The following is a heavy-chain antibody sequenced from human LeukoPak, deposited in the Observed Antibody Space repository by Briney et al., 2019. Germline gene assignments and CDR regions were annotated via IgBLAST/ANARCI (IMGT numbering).Heavy chain of an antibody. V-gene: IGHV3-23*01. Sequence: GESLRLSCAASEFTFTSFSINWVRQAPGKGLEWVSGIGAGGGSTYYADSVKGQFTISRDNSKNTLYLQMNSLRAEDAAVYYCAKGRAWDWGQGTLVTVSS. CDR1: EFTFTSFS. D-gene: IGHD1-26*01. J-gene: IGHJ4*02. CDR3: AKGRAWD. CDR2: IGAGGGST.